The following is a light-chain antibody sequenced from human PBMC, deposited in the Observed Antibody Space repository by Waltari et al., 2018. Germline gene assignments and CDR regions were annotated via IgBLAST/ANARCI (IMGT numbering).Light chain of an antibody. CDR3: QQNYITHLT. Sequence: DIQMTQSPSSLSASVGDRVTITCRASQMIASYLNWYQQKPGTDPKLLISAVSTLRSGGPARFSGSGSGTDFTLTISSLQPEDFAIYYCQQNYITHLTFGGGTRVEIK. CDR1: QMIASY. J-gene: IGKJ4*01. V-gene: IGKV1-39*01. CDR2: AVS.